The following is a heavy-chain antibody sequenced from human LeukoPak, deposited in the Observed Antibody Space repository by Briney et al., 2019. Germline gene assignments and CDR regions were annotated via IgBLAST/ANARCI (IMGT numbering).Heavy chain of an antibody. D-gene: IGHD6-13*01. Sequence: GGSLRLSCAASGFTFSSYAMSWVRQAPGKGLEWVSAIGGSGGSTYYADSVKGRFTISRDNSKNTLYLQMNSLRAEDTAVYYCAKAAGYSSSWYSGGAFDIWGQGTMVTVSS. CDR3: AKAAGYSSSWYSGGAFDI. J-gene: IGHJ3*02. V-gene: IGHV3-23*01. CDR1: GFTFSSYA. CDR2: IGGSGGST.